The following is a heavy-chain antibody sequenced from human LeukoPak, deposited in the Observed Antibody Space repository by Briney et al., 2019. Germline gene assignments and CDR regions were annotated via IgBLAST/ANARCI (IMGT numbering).Heavy chain of an antibody. CDR2: INHSGST. CDR3: ARRRAGGNNYYFDF. CDR1: GDSISSSY. Sequence: SETLSLTCTVSGDSISSSYWSWIRQPPGKGLEWIGEINHSGSTNYNPSLKSRVTISVDTSKNQFSLKLSSVTAADTAVYYCARRRAGGNNYYFDFWGQGTLVTVSS. D-gene: IGHD2-15*01. V-gene: IGHV4-34*01. J-gene: IGHJ4*02.